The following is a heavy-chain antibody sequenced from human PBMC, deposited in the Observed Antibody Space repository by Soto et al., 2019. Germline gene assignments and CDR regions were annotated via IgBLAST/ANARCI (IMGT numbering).Heavy chain of an antibody. D-gene: IGHD3-10*01. CDR2: IYHIGST. Sequence: SSETLSLTCAVSGGSISSTDWWSWVRQPPGKGLEWIGEIYHIGSTNYNPSLKSRVTISVDKSKNQFSLKLTSVTAADTAVYYCARGRYYGSGSYSQYYYGMDVWGQGTTVTVSS. J-gene: IGHJ6*02. CDR3: ARGRYYGSGSYSQYYYGMDV. V-gene: IGHV4-4*02. CDR1: GGSISSTDW.